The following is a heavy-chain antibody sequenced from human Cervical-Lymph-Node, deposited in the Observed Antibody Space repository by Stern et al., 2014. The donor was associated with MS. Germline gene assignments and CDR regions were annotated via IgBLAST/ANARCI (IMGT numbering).Heavy chain of an antibody. CDR1: GFTFSSYG. CDR3: ARGEYYYDSSGYPD. Sequence: VQLVESGGGVVQPGRSLRLSCAASGFTFSSYGMHWVRQAPGKGLEWVAVIWYDGSNKYYADSVKGRFTISRDNSKNTLYLQMNSLRAEDTAVYYCARGEYYYDSSGYPDWGQRTLVTVSS. J-gene: IGHJ4*02. V-gene: IGHV3-33*01. CDR2: IWYDGSNK. D-gene: IGHD3-22*01.